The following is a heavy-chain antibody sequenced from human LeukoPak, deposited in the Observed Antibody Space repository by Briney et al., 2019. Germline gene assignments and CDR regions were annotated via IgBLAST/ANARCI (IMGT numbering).Heavy chain of an antibody. CDR1: GGSISSSSYY. CDR3: ARDRGSLQSYYYYYMDV. V-gene: IGHV4-39*07. D-gene: IGHD5-24*01. CDR2: IYYTGST. Sequence: SETLSLTCTVSGGSISSSSYYWGWIRQPPRKGLEWIGSIYYTGSTYYNPSLKSRVTISVDTSKNQFSLKLSSVTAADTAVYYCARDRGSLQSYYYYYMDVWGKGTTVTISS. J-gene: IGHJ6*03.